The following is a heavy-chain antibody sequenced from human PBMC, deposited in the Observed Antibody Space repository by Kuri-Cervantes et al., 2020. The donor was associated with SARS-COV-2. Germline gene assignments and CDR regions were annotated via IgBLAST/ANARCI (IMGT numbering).Heavy chain of an antibody. J-gene: IGHJ6*02. V-gene: IGHV4-34*01. D-gene: IGHD3-10*01. CDR2: INHSGST. Sequence: SETLSLTCTVSGGSISSHYWSWIRQPPGKGLEWIGEINHSGSTNYNPSLKSRVTISVDTSKNQFTLKLSSVTAADTAVYYCARQGTGYYGSGSYYYYYYGMDVWGQGTTVTVSS. CDR1: GGSISSHY. CDR3: ARQGTGYYGSGSYYYYYYGMDV.